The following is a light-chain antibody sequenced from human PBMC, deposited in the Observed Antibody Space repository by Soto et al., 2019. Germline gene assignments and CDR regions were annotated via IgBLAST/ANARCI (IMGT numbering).Light chain of an antibody. CDR1: QSITSKF. J-gene: IGKJ4*01. V-gene: IGKV3-20*01. Sequence: EIVLTQSPGTLSLSPGQRATLSCRASQSITSKFVAWYQQRPGQPPRLLIYAASTRATGIPDRFNGSVSETDFTLTISRLEPEDFAVDYCQQYGGSPTLAFGGGTKVEI. CDR2: AAS. CDR3: QQYGGSPTLA.